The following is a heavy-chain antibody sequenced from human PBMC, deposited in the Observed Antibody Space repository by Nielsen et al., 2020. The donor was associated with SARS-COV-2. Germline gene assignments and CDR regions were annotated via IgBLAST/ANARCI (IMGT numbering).Heavy chain of an antibody. Sequence: VRQAPGKGLEWVAVISYDGSNKYYADSVKGRFTISRDNSKNTLYLQMNSLRAEDTAVYYCAKELRRYYYGSGSYFSGGYYYYGMDVWGQGTPVTVSS. D-gene: IGHD3-10*01. CDR2: ISYDGSNK. CDR3: AKELRRYYYGSGSYFSGGYYYYGMDV. V-gene: IGHV3-30*18. J-gene: IGHJ6*02.